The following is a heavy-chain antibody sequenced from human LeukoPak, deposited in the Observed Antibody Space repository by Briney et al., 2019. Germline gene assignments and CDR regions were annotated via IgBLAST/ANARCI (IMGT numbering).Heavy chain of an antibody. Sequence: GGSLRLSCAASGFTFSSYGMHWVRQAPGKGLEWVAFIRYDGSSKYYADSVKGRFTISRDNSKNTLYLQMNSLRAEDTAVYYCAKDSSSGRHPHINYLDYWGQGTLVTVSS. CDR1: GFTFSSYG. J-gene: IGHJ4*02. CDR3: AKDSSSGRHPHINYLDY. D-gene: IGHD2-15*01. CDR2: IRYDGSSK. V-gene: IGHV3-30*02.